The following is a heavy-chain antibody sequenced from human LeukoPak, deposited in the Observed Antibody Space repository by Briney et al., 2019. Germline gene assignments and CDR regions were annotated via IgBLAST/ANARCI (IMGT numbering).Heavy chain of an antibody. J-gene: IGHJ4*02. Sequence: SETLSLTCAVYGGSFSGYYWSWIRQPPGKGLEWIGEINHSGSTNYNPSLRSRVTISVDTSKNQFSLKLSSVTAADTAVYYCARVEYSLDYWGQGTLVTVSS. V-gene: IGHV4-34*01. D-gene: IGHD5-18*01. CDR1: GGSFSGYY. CDR2: INHSGST. CDR3: ARVEYSLDY.